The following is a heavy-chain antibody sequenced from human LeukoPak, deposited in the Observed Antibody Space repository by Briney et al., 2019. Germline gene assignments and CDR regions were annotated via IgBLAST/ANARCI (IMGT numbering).Heavy chain of an antibody. Sequence: PGGSLRLSCAASGFTFSTYAVSWIRQAPGKGLEWVSIISGSGGSTYYADSVKGRFTISRDNSKNTLYLQMNSLRAEDTAVYCCAKERLTTTAFDYWGQGTLVTVSS. CDR3: AKERLTTTAFDY. CDR2: ISGSGGST. CDR1: GFTFSTYA. D-gene: IGHD1-1*01. J-gene: IGHJ4*02. V-gene: IGHV3-23*01.